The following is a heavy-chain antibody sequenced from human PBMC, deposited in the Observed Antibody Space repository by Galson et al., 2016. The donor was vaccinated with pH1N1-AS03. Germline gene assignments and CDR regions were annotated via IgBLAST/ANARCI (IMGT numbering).Heavy chain of an antibody. Sequence: SLRLSCAASGFIFSDYAMNWVRQAPGKGLEWLSGISGSGGNTDYADSVRGRFTISRDTSKNTLYLQMSSLRAEDTAVYYCATPGLSTIFWGMDVWGQGATVTVSS. J-gene: IGHJ6*02. D-gene: IGHD5/OR15-5a*01. CDR3: ATPGLSTIFWGMDV. CDR1: GFIFSDYA. CDR2: ISGSGGNT. V-gene: IGHV3-23*01.